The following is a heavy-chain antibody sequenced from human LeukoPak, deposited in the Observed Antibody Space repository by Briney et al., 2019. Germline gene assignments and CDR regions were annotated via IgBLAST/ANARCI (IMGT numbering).Heavy chain of an antibody. CDR2: ISGSGGFP. CDR1: GFTFSTYA. D-gene: IGHD3-22*01. J-gene: IGHJ3*02. CDR3: AKDSHYDSGGYGDAFDI. V-gene: IGHV3-23*01. Sequence: GGSLRLSCAASGFTFSTYAMSWVRQAPGKGLEWVSAISGSGGFPYYADSVKGRFTISRDISKSTLYLQTNSLRAEDTAVYYCAKDSHYDSGGYGDAFDIWGQGTMVTVSS.